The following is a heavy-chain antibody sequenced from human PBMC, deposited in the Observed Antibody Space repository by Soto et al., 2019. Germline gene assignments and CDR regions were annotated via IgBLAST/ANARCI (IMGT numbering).Heavy chain of an antibody. J-gene: IGHJ4*02. CDR3: VRGDNWNDEASDY. CDR1: GFMFSNHG. D-gene: IGHD1-1*01. Sequence: PGGSLRLSCAASGFMFSNHGMHWVRQAPGKGLEWVAVIWSDGNNRYYADSVKGRFTISRDNSKNTLYLQMNSLRAEDTAVYYCVRGDNWNDEASDYRGQGTLVTVSS. CDR2: IWSDGNNR. V-gene: IGHV3-33*01.